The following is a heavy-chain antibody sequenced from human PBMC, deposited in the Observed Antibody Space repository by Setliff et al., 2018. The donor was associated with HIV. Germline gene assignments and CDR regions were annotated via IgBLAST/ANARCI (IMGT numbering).Heavy chain of an antibody. V-gene: IGHV4-39*01. CDR3: IIAYSSGWLAPMGFDS. D-gene: IGHD6-19*01. CDR1: AGSIRSSTYY. CDR2: IYYSGST. J-gene: IGHJ4*02. Sequence: PSGTLSLTCTVSAGSIRSSTYYWAWIRQPPGKGLEWIGTIYYSGSTYYNPSLKSRATISVDMSKNQFSLRLSSVTAADTAVYYCIIAYSSGWLAPMGFDSWGQGTLVTVSS.